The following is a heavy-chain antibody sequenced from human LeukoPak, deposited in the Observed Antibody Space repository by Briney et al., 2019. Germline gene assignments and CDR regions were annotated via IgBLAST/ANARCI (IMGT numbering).Heavy chain of an antibody. Sequence: GGSLRLSCAASGFTFSSYSMNWVRQAPGKGLEWVSSISSSSSYIYYTDSVKGRFTISRDNAKNSLYLQMNSLRAEDTAVYYCARSVNYDILTGSLRWGQGTLATVSS. CDR1: GFTFSSYS. J-gene: IGHJ4*02. CDR2: ISSSSSYI. V-gene: IGHV3-21*01. D-gene: IGHD3-9*01. CDR3: ARSVNYDILTGSLR.